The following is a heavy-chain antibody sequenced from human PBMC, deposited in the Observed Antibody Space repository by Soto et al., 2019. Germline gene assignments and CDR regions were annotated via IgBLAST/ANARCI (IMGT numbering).Heavy chain of an antibody. V-gene: IGHV3-30-3*01. CDR3: ARGLSTLSYYGMDV. CDR1: GFTFSSYA. CDR2: ISYDGSNK. Sequence: QVQLVESGGGVVQPGRSLRLSCAASGFTFSSYAMHWVRQAPGKGLEWVAVISYDGSNKYYADSVKGRLTISRDNSKNTLYLQMNSLRAEDTAVYYCARGLSTLSYYGMDVWGQGTTVTVSS. J-gene: IGHJ6*02.